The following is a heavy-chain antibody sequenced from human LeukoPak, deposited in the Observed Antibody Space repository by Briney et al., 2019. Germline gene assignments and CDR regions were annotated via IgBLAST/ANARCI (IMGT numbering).Heavy chain of an antibody. CDR1: GYTFTSYD. D-gene: IGHD3-10*01. J-gene: IGHJ4*02. CDR2: MNPNSGNT. Sequence: GASVKVSCKASGYTFTSYDINWVRQATGQGLEWMGYMNPNSGNTGYAQKFQGRVTMTWDTSINTAYMELSSLRSEDTAVYYCAREPRRFGDWGQGTLVTVSS. CDR3: AREPRRFGD. V-gene: IGHV1-8*01.